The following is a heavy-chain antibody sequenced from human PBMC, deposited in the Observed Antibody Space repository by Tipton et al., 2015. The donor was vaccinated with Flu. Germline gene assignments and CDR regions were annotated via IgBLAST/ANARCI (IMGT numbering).Heavy chain of an antibody. V-gene: IGHV4-39*07. J-gene: IGHJ3*01. CDR1: GGSVSRSSSY. CDR3: ARGSGYSSAFE. Sequence: TLSLTCSVSGGSVSRSSSYWGWIRQPPGKGPEWIGSFYDGGSTYYNASLKSRVTISVDTSNNQFSLKLSFVTAADTAVYFCARGSGYSSAFEWGQGTKVTVSS. D-gene: IGHD6-19*01. CDR2: FYDGGST.